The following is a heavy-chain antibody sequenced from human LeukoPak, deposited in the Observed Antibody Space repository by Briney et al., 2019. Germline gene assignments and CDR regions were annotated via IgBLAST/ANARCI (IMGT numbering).Heavy chain of an antibody. J-gene: IGHJ5*02. CDR2: IYYSGST. CDR1: GGSLSSHY. V-gene: IGHV4-59*11. Sequence: SEALSLTCTVSGGSLSSHYWNWIRQPPGKGLEWIGHIYYSGSTNYNPSLKSRVTISVDTSKNQFSLKLSSVTAADTAVYYCARVQGYDFWSGYYTAGNWFDPWGQGTLVTVSS. D-gene: IGHD3-3*01. CDR3: ARVQGYDFWSGYYTAGNWFDP.